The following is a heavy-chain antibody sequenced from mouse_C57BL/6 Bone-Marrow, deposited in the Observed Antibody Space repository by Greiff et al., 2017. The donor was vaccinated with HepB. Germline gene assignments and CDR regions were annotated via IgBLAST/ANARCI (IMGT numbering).Heavy chain of an antibody. V-gene: IGHV1-55*01. CDR2: IYPGSGST. CDR3: ARRDDGSMYYFDY. CDR1: GYTFTSYW. D-gene: IGHD2-3*01. Sequence: VQLQQSGAELVKPGASVKMSCKASGYTFTSYWITWVKQRPGQGLEWIGDIYPGSGSTNYNEKFKSKATLTVDTSSSTAYMQLSSLTSEDSAVYYCARRDDGSMYYFDYWGQGTTLTVSS. J-gene: IGHJ2*01.